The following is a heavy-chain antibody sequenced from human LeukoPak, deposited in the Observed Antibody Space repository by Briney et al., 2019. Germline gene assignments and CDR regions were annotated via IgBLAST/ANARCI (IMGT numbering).Heavy chain of an antibody. CDR1: GFTFSCYA. CDR2: ISAGGGST. CDR3: AKGESRRPASPLDY. J-gene: IGHJ4*02. D-gene: IGHD3-16*01. V-gene: IGHV3-23*01. Sequence: GGSLRLSCAASGFTFSCYAMSWVRPAPGKGLEWVSTISAGGGSTYIADSVKGRVTISRDNSKYTLYLQMNSLRAEDTAVYYCAKGESRRPASPLDYWGQGTLVTVSS.